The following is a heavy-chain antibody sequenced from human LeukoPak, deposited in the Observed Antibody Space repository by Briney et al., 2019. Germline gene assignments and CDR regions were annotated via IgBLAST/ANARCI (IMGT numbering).Heavy chain of an antibody. D-gene: IGHD2-21*02. J-gene: IGHJ5*01. CDR1: GDSVSTNSAA. CDR3: ARGNRDFDS. CDR2: TYYRSKWYH. Sequence: SQTLSVTCAISGDSVSTNSAAWNWIRQSPSRGLEWLGRTYYRSKWYHDYALSVQSRITINPDTSKNQFSLHLNSVTPEDTAVYYCARGNRDFDSWGQGTLVTVSS. V-gene: IGHV6-1*01.